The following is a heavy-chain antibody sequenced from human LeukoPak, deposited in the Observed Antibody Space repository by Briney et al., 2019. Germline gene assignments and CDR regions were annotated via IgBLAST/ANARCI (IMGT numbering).Heavy chain of an antibody. D-gene: IGHD2-2*01. J-gene: IGHJ6*03. Sequence: ASVKVSCKASGYTFTGYYMHWVRQAPGQGLEWMGWINPNSGGTNYAQKFQGRVAMTRDTSISTAYMELSRLRSDDTAVYYCARDVEPYCSSTSCFPMDVWGKGTTVTVSS. V-gene: IGHV1-2*02. CDR3: ARDVEPYCSSTSCFPMDV. CDR2: INPNSGGT. CDR1: GYTFTGYY.